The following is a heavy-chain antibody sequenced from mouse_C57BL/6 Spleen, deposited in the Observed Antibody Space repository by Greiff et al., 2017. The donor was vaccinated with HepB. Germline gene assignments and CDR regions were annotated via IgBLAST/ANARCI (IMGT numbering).Heavy chain of an antibody. J-gene: IGHJ2*01. Sequence: QVQLQQSGAELVKPGASVKLSCKASGYTFTSYWMHWVKQRPGQGLEWIGMIHPNSGSTNYNEKFKSKATLTVDKSSSTAYMQLSSLTSEDSAVYYCARIGYYGSVDYGGQGTTLTVSS. D-gene: IGHD1-1*01. CDR1: GYTFTSYW. CDR3: ARIGYYGSVDY. CDR2: IHPNSGST. V-gene: IGHV1-64*01.